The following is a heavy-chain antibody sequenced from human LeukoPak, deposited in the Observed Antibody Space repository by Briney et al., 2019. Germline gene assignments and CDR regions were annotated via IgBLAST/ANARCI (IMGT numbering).Heavy chain of an antibody. J-gene: IGHJ4*02. CDR1: GYTFTSYA. CDR3: ARANRISGYYPDFDY. Sequence: AASVKVSCKASGYTFTSYAMHWVRQAPGQRLEWMGWINAGNGNTKYSQEFQGRVTITRDTSASTAYMELSSLRSEDMAVYYCARANRISGYYPDFDYWGRGTLVTVSS. D-gene: IGHD3-22*01. V-gene: IGHV1-3*03. CDR2: INAGNGNT.